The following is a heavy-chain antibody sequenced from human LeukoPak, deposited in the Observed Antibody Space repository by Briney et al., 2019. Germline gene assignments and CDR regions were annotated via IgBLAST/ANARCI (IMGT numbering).Heavy chain of an antibody. CDR3: AKNVREADWYYYYMDV. V-gene: IGHV3-23*01. J-gene: IGHJ6*03. CDR1: GFTFRSYA. D-gene: IGHD3-9*01. Sequence: GGSLRLSCAVSGFTFRSYAMSWVRQAPGKGLDWVSAISGSGVTTFYADSVKGRFTISGDNSKNTLYLQMNSLRAEDTAVYYCAKNVREADWYYYYMDVWGKGTTVTVSS. CDR2: ISGSGVTT.